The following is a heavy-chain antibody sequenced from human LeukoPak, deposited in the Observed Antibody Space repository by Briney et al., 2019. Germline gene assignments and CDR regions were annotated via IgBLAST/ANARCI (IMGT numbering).Heavy chain of an antibody. Sequence: PSETLSLTCAVSGGSISSGGYSWSWIRQPPGKGLVWIGYIYHSGSTYYNPSLKSRVTISVDRSKNQFSLKLSSVTAADTAVYYCARAYDSSGYYSNFDYWGQGTLVTVSS. D-gene: IGHD3-22*01. V-gene: IGHV4-30-2*01. CDR1: GGSISSGGYS. J-gene: IGHJ4*02. CDR3: ARAYDSSGYYSNFDY. CDR2: IYHSGST.